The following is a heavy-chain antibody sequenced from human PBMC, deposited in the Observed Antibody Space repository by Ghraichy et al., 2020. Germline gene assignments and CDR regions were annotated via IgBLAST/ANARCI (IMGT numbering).Heavy chain of an antibody. CDR2: ISHDGNFN. J-gene: IGHJ6*01. CDR3: ARDIKSSSWSYYYYAMDV. V-gene: IGHV3-30-3*01. D-gene: IGHD6-13*01. Sequence: LSLTCAASGVTFRTYSMHWVRQAPGKGLEWVAVISHDGNFNYYADSVKGRVTISRDNSKNTLYLQMNSLRAEDTALYYCARDIKSSSWSYYYYAMDVWGQGTTVNVSS. CDR1: GVTFRTYS.